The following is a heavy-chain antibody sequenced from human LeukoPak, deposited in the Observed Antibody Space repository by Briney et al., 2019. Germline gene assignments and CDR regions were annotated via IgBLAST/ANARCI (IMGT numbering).Heavy chain of an antibody. Sequence: GGSLRLSCAASGFTFSSYGMHWVRQAPGKGLEWVAVIWYDGSNKYYADSVKGRFTISRDNSKNTLYLQMNSLRAEDTAVYYCAKGLRSTGTTRSLFDYWGQGTLVTVSS. V-gene: IGHV3-33*06. CDR2: IWYDGSNK. CDR3: AKGLRSTGTTRSLFDY. J-gene: IGHJ4*02. D-gene: IGHD1-7*01. CDR1: GFTFSSYG.